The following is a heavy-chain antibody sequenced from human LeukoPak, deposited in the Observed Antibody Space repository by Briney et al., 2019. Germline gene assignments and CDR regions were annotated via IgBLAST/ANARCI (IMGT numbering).Heavy chain of an antibody. V-gene: IGHV4-39*01. J-gene: IGHJ4*02. CDR3: ARLYGYSYGYSDY. CDR1: GGSISSSSYY. D-gene: IGHD5-18*01. Sequence: SETLSLTCTVSGGSISSSSYYWAWIRQPPGKGLEWIGSIFYSGSTSDNPSLKSRVTISVDTSKNQFSLKLSSVTAADTALYYCARLYGYSYGYSDYWGQGTLVTVSS. CDR2: IFYSGST.